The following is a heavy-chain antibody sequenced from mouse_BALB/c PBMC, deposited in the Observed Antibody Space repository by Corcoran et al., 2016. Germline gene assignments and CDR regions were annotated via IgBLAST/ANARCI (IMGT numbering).Heavy chain of an antibody. J-gene: IGHJ3*01. Sequence: QIQLVHYGPELKQPGETVKISCTANGYTFTHYGMNWGKQAPGKGLKWMGWINTYTGEPTYADDFKGRFAFSLETSANTAYLQINNLNKEDMATYFGARLEANWSYWGQGTLVTVSA. V-gene: IGHV9-1*02. CDR1: GYTFTHYG. CDR3: ARLEANWSY. D-gene: IGHD4-1*02. CDR2: INTYTGEP.